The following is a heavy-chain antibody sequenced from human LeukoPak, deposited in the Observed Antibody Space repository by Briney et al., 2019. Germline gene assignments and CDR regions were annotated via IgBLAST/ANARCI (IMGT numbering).Heavy chain of an antibody. D-gene: IGHD4-17*01. Sequence: ASVKVSCKASGYTFTGYYMHCVRQAPGQGLECMGWINPNSGGTNYAQTFQGRVTTTRDTSISTAYMELSRLRSDDTAVYYCARDTKVTTYYYMDVWGKGTPVTVSS. V-gene: IGHV1-2*02. CDR1: GYTFTGYY. CDR2: INPNSGGT. CDR3: ARDTKVTTYYYMDV. J-gene: IGHJ6*03.